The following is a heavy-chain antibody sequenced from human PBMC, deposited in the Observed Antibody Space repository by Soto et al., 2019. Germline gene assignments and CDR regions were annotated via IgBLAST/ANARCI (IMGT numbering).Heavy chain of an antibody. V-gene: IGHV4-30-2*01. CDR3: ARWDGIWRIAAAATEKNWFDP. J-gene: IGHJ5*02. CDR2: IYHSGST. D-gene: IGHD6-13*01. CDR1: GGSISSGGYS. Sequence: PSETLSLTCAVSGGSISSGGYSWSWIRQPPGKGLEWIGYIYHSGSTNYNPSLKSRVTISVDKSKNQFSLKLSSVTAADTAVYYCARWDGIWRIAAAATEKNWFDPWGQGTLVTVSS.